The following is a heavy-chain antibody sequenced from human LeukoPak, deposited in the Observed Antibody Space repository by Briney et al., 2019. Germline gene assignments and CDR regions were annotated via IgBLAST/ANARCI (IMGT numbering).Heavy chain of an antibody. Sequence: GASVKVSCKASGDTFSSYAISWVRQAPGQGLEWMGGIIPIFGTANYAQKFQGRVTITADKSTSTAYMELSSLRSEDTAVYYCARVTSDDILTDSLYYWGQGTLVTVSS. CDR1: GDTFSSYA. CDR3: ARVTSDDILTDSLYY. V-gene: IGHV1-69*06. CDR2: IIPIFGTA. J-gene: IGHJ4*02. D-gene: IGHD3-9*01.